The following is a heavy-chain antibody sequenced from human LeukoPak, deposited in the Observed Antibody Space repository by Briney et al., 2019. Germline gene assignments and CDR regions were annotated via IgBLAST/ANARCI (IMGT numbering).Heavy chain of an antibody. J-gene: IGHJ4*02. CDR3: ARGQLWFGESYFDY. Sequence: PSETLSLTCAVYGGSFSSYYWSWIRQPPGKGLEWIGEINHSGSTNYNPSLKSRVTISVDTSKNQFSLKLSSVTAADTAVYYCARGQLWFGESYFDYWGQGTLVTVSS. V-gene: IGHV4-34*01. CDR2: INHSGST. CDR1: GGSFSSYY. D-gene: IGHD3-10*01.